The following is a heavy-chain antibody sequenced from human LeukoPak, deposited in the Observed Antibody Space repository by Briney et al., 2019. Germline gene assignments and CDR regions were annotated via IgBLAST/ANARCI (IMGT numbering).Heavy chain of an antibody. CDR2: ISYDGSSK. J-gene: IGHJ4*02. CDR3: AEDRGYFEWLLNF. Sequence: GGSLRLSCAASGFTFSSYGMHWVRQAPGKGLEWVAVISYDGSSKYYADSVKGRFTISRDNSENTLYLQMNSLRAEDTAVYYCAEDRGYFEWLLNFWGQGTLVTVSS. CDR1: GFTFSSYG. V-gene: IGHV3-30*18. D-gene: IGHD3-9*01.